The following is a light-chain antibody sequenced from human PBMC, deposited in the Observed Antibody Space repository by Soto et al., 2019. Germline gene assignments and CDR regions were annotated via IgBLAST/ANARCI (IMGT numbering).Light chain of an antibody. CDR3: AAWDDSLNVVV. CDR1: SFNIGSNA. CDR2: SNS. J-gene: IGLJ2*01. V-gene: IGLV1-44*01. Sequence: QSVLTQPPSASGTPGQRVTISCSGGSFNIGSNAVNWYQQLPGTAPKLLIYSNSQRPSGVPDRFSGSKSGTSASLAISGLQSEDEADYYCAAWDDSLNVVVFGGGTKLTVL.